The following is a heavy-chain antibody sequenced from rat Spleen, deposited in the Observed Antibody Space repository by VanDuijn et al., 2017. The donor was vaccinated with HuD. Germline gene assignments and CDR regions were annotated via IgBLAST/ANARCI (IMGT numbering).Heavy chain of an antibody. CDR2: ISYDGSST. CDR3: ARGRDWFAY. J-gene: IGHJ3*01. V-gene: IGHV5-7*01. CDR1: GFTFSDYN. Sequence: EVRLVESGGGLVRPGRSLKLSCAASGFTFSDYNMAWVRQAPKKGLEWVATISYDGSSTYYRDSVKGRFTISRDNAKSTLYLQMDSLRAEDTATYYCARGRDWFAYWGQGTLVTVSS.